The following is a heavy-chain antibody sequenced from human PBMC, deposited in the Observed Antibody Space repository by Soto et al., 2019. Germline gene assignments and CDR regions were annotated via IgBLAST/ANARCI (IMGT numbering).Heavy chain of an antibody. CDR3: ARGSGYPNRNVMDV. J-gene: IGHJ6*02. Sequence: GGSLRLSCAASGFTFSSYGMHWVRQAPGKGLEWVAVISYDGSNKYYADSVKGRFTISRDNSKNTLYLQMNSLRAEDTAVYYCARGSGYPNRNVMDVWGQGTTVTVSS. CDR2: ISYDGSNK. D-gene: IGHD3-22*01. CDR1: GFTFSSYG. V-gene: IGHV3-30*03.